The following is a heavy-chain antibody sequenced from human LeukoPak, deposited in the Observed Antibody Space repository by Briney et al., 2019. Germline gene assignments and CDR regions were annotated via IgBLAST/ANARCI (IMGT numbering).Heavy chain of an antibody. CDR1: GFTFSSYE. J-gene: IGHJ5*02. CDR2: ISSSGSTI. Sequence: GGSLRLSCAASGFTFSSYEMNWVRQAPGKGLEWVSYISSSGSTIYYADSVKGRFTISRDNARNSLFLQMNSLRVEDTAVYYCASQSYARFDPWGQGTLVTVSS. D-gene: IGHD3-16*01. CDR3: ASQSYARFDP. V-gene: IGHV3-48*03.